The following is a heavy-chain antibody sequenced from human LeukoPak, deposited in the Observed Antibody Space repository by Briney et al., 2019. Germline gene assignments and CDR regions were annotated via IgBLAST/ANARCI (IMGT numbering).Heavy chain of an antibody. Sequence: GGSLRLSCAATGLSVSSNFMSWVRQAPGKGLEWVSVICGGGSTYYADSVKGRFTVSRDTPKNTLYLQMNSLRVEDTAVYYCASWPVGWYGEDSWGQGTLVTVSS. CDR2: ICGGGST. J-gene: IGHJ4*02. CDR1: GLSVSSNF. D-gene: IGHD6-19*01. V-gene: IGHV3-53*01. CDR3: ASWPVGWYGEDS.